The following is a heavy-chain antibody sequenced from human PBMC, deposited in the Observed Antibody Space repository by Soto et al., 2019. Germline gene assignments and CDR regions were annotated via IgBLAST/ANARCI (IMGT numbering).Heavy chain of an antibody. CDR2: IKQDGSEK. J-gene: IGHJ3*02. Sequence: GGSLRLSCAASGFTFSSYWMSWVRQAPGKGLEWVANIKQDGSEKYYVDSVKGRFTISRDNAKNSLYLQMNSLRAEDTAGYYCARPRYDGYGPKEDAFDIWGQGTMVTVSS. D-gene: IGHD3-16*01. CDR3: ARPRYDGYGPKEDAFDI. CDR1: GFTFSSYW. V-gene: IGHV3-7*01.